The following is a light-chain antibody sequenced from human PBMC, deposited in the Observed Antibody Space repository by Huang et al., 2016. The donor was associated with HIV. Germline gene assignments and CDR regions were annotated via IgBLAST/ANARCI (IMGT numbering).Light chain of an antibody. CDR2: GTS. CDR1: QSVSSN. V-gene: IGKV3-15*01. Sequence: EIVMTQSPATLSVSPGERVTLSCSASQSVSSNLAWYQQKPGQPPSLLISGTSTRATGIPARFSGSGSGTEFTLTISSLQSEDFAVYYCQQYNNWYPYTFGQGTKLEIK. J-gene: IGKJ2*01. CDR3: QQYNNWYPYT.